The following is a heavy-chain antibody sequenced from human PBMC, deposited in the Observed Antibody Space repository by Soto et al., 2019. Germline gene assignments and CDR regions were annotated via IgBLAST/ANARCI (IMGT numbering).Heavy chain of an antibody. D-gene: IGHD4-17*01. J-gene: IGHJ4*02. Sequence: TSETLSLTCTVSGGSISAYYWTWIRQPPGKGLEWIGYISYSGSTSYNPSLKSRVTMSIDTSKNQVSLKLTSVTAADTAVYYCARRYGDYFDFWGQGTLVTVSS. CDR2: ISYSGST. CDR3: ARRYGDYFDF. V-gene: IGHV4-59*08. CDR1: GGSISAYY.